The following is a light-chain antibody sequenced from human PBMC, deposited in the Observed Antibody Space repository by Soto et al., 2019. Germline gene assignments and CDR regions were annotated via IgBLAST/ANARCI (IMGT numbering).Light chain of an antibody. CDR3: QQYNSYWT. CDR2: DAS. V-gene: IGKV3-15*01. J-gene: IGKJ1*01. Sequence: ETMMTQSPDTLAVSLGERATLSCRASQSLRSSLAWYQQKPGQAPRLLIYDASTRATGIPARFSGSGSGTDFTLTISSLQPDDFATYYCQQYNSYWTFGQGTKVDIK. CDR1: QSLRSS.